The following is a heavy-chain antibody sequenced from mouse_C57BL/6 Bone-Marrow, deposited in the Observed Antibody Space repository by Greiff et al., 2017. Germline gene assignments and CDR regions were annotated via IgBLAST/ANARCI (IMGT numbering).Heavy chain of an antibody. D-gene: IGHD1-3*01. CDR2: INSDGGST. J-gene: IGHJ4*01. CDR3: ARGGVKDAMDY. Sequence: EVQGVESGGGLVQPGESLKLSCESNEYEFPSHDMSWVRKTPEKRLELVAAINSDGGSTYYPDTMERRFIISRDKTTKTLYLQMSSLRSEDTALYYCARGGVKDAMDYWGQGTSVTVSS. V-gene: IGHV5-2*01. CDR1: EYEFPSHD.